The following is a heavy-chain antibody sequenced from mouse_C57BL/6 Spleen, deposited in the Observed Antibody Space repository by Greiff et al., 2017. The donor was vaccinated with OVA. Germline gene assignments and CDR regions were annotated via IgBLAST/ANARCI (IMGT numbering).Heavy chain of an antibody. J-gene: IGHJ2*01. V-gene: IGHV1-26*01. CDR1: GYTFTDYY. Sequence: VQLQQSGPELVKPGASVKISCKASGYTFTDYYMNWVKQSHGKSLEWIGDINPNNGGTSYNQKFKGKATLTVDKSSSTAYMELRSLTSEDSAVYYCARDIMDYYGSSYYYWGQGTTLTVSS. CDR3: ARDIMDYYGSSYYY. CDR2: INPNNGGT. D-gene: IGHD1-1*01.